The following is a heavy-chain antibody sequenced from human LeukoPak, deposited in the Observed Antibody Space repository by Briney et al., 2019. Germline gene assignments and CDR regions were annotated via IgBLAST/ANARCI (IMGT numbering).Heavy chain of an antibody. Sequence: ASVKVSWKVSGYTLTELSMRWVRQAPGKGLEWMGGFDPEDGETIYAQKFQGRVTMTEDTSTDTAYMELSSLRSEDTAVYYCATLGWELPTFDYWGQGTLVTVSS. V-gene: IGHV1-24*01. CDR3: ATLGWELPTFDY. D-gene: IGHD1-26*01. CDR1: GYTLTELS. CDR2: FDPEDGET. J-gene: IGHJ4*02.